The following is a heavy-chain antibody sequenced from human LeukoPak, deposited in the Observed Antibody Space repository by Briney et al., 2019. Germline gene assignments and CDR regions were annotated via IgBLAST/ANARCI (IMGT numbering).Heavy chain of an antibody. V-gene: IGHV3-21*01. J-gene: IGHJ4*02. CDR2: ISSSSSYI. CDR3: ARDLSGSFGY. Sequence: GGSLRLSCAASGFTFSSYSMKWVRQAPGKGLEWVSSISSSSSYIYYADSVKGRFTISRDNAKNSLYLQMNSLRAEDTAVYYCARDLSGSFGYWGQGTLVTVSS. D-gene: IGHD1-26*01. CDR1: GFTFSSYS.